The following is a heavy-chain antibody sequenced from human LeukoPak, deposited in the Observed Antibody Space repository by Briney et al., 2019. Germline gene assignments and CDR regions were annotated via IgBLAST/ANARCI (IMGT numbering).Heavy chain of an antibody. CDR2: IYPGDSDT. CDR3: ARAGSYRYGSSDY. V-gene: IGHV5-51*01. J-gene: IGHJ4*02. D-gene: IGHD5-18*01. CDR1: GYTFTKYW. Sequence: GESLKISCQGSGYTFTKYWIGWVRQMPGKGLEWMGIIYPGDSDTRYRPSFQGQVTMSVDESITTAYLQWSSLRASDSAIYYCARAGSYRYGSSDYWGQGTLVTVSS.